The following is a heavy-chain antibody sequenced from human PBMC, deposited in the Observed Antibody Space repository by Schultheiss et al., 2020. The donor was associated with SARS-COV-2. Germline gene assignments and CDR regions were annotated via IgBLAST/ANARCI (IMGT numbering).Heavy chain of an antibody. CDR2: ISSSSSYI. J-gene: IGHJ6*02. V-gene: IGHV3-21*01. Sequence: GGSLRLSCAASGFTFSSYSMNWVRQAPGKGLEWVSSISSSSSYIYYADSVKGRFTISRDNAKNSLYLQMNSLRAEDTAVYYCARDQLRFLEWLSTGIVYYYGMDVWGQGTTVTVSS. CDR1: GFTFSSYS. D-gene: IGHD3-3*01. CDR3: ARDQLRFLEWLSTGIVYYYGMDV.